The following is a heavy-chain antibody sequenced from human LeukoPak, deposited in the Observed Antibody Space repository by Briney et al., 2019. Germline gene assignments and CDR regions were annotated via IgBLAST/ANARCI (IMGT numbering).Heavy chain of an antibody. Sequence: SETLSLTCAVYGGSFSGYYWSWIRQPPGKGLEWIGEINHRGSTNYNPSLKSRVTISVDTSKNQFSLKLSSVTAADTAVYYCARGGTRPRYYYDSRTNAFDIWGQGTTVTVSS. CDR3: ARGGTRPRYYYDSRTNAFDI. J-gene: IGHJ3*02. CDR2: INHRGST. CDR1: GGSFSGYY. V-gene: IGHV4-34*01. D-gene: IGHD3-22*01.